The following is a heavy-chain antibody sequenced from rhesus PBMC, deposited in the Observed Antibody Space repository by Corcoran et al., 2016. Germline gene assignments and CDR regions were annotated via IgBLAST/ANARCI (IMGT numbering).Heavy chain of an antibody. CDR1: GGSIYGYS. V-gene: IGHV4-81*01. CDR3: ARRGNFDAFDF. Sequence: QLQLQESGPGLVKPSETLSLTCAVSGGSIYGYSWSWIRQPPGKGLEWIGDIAVNDSGTNHNPSLKSRVTLSTDTSKNQFSLNLRSVSAADTAVYYCARRGNFDAFDFLGQGLRVTVSS. J-gene: IGHJ3*01. CDR2: IAVNDSGT.